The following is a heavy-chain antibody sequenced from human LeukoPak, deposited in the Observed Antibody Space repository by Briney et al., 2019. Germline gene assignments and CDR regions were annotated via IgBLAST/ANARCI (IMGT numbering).Heavy chain of an antibody. Sequence: PGGSLRLSCAASGFTFTSYAMSWVRQAPGKGLEWVSSISSSSSYIYYADSVKGRFSISRDNAKNSLYLQMNSLRAEDTAVYYCARSDCSSSSCSSKGGYYNYFMDVWGKGTTVTVSS. V-gene: IGHV3-21*01. D-gene: IGHD2-15*01. CDR3: ARSDCSSSSCSSKGGYYNYFMDV. CDR1: GFTFTSYA. J-gene: IGHJ6*03. CDR2: ISSSSSYI.